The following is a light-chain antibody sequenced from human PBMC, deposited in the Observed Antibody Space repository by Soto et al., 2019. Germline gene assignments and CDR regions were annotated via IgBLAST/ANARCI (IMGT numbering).Light chain of an antibody. CDR3: QKYTSAPLT. CDR2: ATS. CDR1: QGIAPY. V-gene: IGKV1-27*01. J-gene: IGKJ4*01. Sequence: DVQMTQSPSSLSAFVGDRVTITCRASQGIAPYLAWFQQKPGKVPKLLIYATSTLQSGVPSRFSGIGSGTDFTLTISSLQPEDVATYYCQKYTSAPLTFGGGNKVEIK.